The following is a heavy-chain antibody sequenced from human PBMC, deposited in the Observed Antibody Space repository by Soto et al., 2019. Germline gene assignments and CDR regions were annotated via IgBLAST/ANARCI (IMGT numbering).Heavy chain of an antibody. CDR1: GFTFSSYA. J-gene: IGHJ4*02. Sequence: PGGSLRLSCAASGFTFSSYAMHWVRQAPGKGLEWVAVISYDGSNKYYADSVKGRFTISRDNSKNTLYLQMNSLRAEDTAVYYCARDYSSGYYYEEMYYFDYWGQGTLVTVSS. CDR2: ISYDGSNK. V-gene: IGHV3-30-3*01. CDR3: ARDYSSGYYYEEMYYFDY. D-gene: IGHD3-22*01.